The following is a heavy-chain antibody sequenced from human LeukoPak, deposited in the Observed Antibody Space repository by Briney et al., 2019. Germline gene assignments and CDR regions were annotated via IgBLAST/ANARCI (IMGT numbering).Heavy chain of an antibody. CDR3: ARDGPRIAALGEDFDY. V-gene: IGHV1-2*02. D-gene: IGHD6-6*01. J-gene: IGHJ4*02. CDR2: MSPYSGGA. Sequence: GASVKVSCKASGYTFTDYYIHWVRQAPGQGLEWMGWMSPYSGGADYAQKFQGRVTMTRDTSTSTVYMELSSLRSEDTAVYYCARDGPRIAALGEDFDYWGQGTLVTVSS. CDR1: GYTFTDYY.